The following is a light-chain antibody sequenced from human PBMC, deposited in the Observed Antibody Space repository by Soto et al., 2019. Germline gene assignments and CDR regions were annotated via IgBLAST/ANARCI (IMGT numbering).Light chain of an antibody. CDR1: QSISIY. J-gene: IGKJ2*01. Sequence: DIQMTQSPSSLSASVGDRVTITCRASQSISIYLNWYQQKPGKAPKLLIYAASSLQSGVPSRFSGSGSGTDFTLTISSLQPEDFATYSCQQSYSTPYTFGQGTKLEIK. CDR3: QQSYSTPYT. CDR2: AAS. V-gene: IGKV1-39*01.